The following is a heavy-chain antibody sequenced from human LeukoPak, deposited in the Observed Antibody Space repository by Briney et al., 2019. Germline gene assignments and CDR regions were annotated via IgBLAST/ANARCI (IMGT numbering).Heavy chain of an antibody. CDR3: ARDRIMVVGPYNWFDP. D-gene: IGHD2-15*01. CDR1: GFTFSSYE. CDR2: ISSSGSTI. V-gene: IGHV3-48*03. J-gene: IGHJ5*02. Sequence: GGSLRLSCAASGFTFSSYEMNRLRQAPGKGLEWISYISSSGSTIYYADSVKGRFTISRDNAENSLYLHMSSLRAEDTALYYCARDRIMVVGPYNWFDPWGQGTLVTVSS.